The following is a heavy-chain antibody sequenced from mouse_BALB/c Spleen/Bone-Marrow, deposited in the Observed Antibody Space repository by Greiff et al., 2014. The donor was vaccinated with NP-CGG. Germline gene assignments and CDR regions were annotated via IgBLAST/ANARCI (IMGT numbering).Heavy chain of an antibody. CDR1: GYTFTSYV. CDR3: ARTILGYYFDY. D-gene: IGHD2-10*02. Sequence: VQLQQSGPEPVKPGASVKMSCKASGYTFTSYVMHWVKQKPGQGLEWIGYIHPYNDGTKYNERFKGKATLTSDKSSSTACMELSSLTSEDSAVYYCARTILGYYFDYWGQGTTLTVSS. J-gene: IGHJ2*01. CDR2: IHPYNDGT. V-gene: IGHV1-14*01.